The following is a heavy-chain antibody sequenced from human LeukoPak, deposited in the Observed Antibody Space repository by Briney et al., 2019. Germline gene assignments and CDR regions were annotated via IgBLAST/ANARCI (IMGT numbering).Heavy chain of an antibody. CDR3: ARDRVLGYCSSTSCYTGAFDI. V-gene: IGHV4-39*07. J-gene: IGHJ3*02. CDR2: IYYSGST. Sequence: SETLSLTCTVSGGSISSSSYYWGWIRQPPGKGLEWIGSIYYSGSTYYNPSLKSRVTISVDTSKNQFSLKLSSVTAADTAVYYCARDRVLGYCSSTSCYTGAFDIWGQGTMVTVSS. CDR1: GGSISSSSYY. D-gene: IGHD2-2*02.